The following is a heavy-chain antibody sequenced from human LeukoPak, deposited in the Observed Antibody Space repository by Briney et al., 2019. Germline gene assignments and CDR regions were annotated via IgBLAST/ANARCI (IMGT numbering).Heavy chain of an antibody. J-gene: IGHJ4*02. D-gene: IGHD6-13*01. Sequence: GGSLRLSCAASGFTFTNYWMGWVRQAPGKGLEWVANIKQDGSENHYVDSVKGRFAIARDNAKNSLYLQMNSLRDEDTAVYYCTPSYSSSWYASGTDYWGQGTLVTVSS. CDR1: GFTFTNYW. CDR2: IKQDGSEN. V-gene: IGHV3-7*01. CDR3: TPSYSSSWYASGTDY.